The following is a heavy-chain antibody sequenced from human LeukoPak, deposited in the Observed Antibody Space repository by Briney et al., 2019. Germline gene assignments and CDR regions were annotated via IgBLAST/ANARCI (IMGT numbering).Heavy chain of an antibody. CDR2: IYGTGST. D-gene: IGHD3-16*01. CDR3: ARYDSRGSASTRFDY. V-gene: IGHV4-38-2*01. J-gene: IGHJ4*02. Sequence: PSETLSLTCAVSGYSLGKNYYWGWIRQPPGKGLEWIGRIYGTGSTSYNPSLMNRVTMSVDASKNPFSLKLTSVTAADTAVYYCARYDSRGSASTRFDYWGQGILVTISS. CDR1: GYSLGKNYY.